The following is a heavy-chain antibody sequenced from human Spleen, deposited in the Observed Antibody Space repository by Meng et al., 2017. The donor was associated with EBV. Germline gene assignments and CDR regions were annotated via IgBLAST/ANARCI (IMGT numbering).Heavy chain of an antibody. V-gene: IGHV1-69*01. J-gene: IGHJ4*02. Sequence: QVQLLRSWAEVKKPGSSVKVSCRTSGGTFRSDAVSWVRHAPGQGLEWMGGLIPMVGAPHYAQKFQGRVTIIADESTSTHSMELNSLRSEDTAMYYCASESGRGFTPDYWGQGTLVTVSS. D-gene: IGHD3-10*01. CDR2: LIPMVGAP. CDR1: GGTFRSDA. CDR3: ASESGRGFTPDY.